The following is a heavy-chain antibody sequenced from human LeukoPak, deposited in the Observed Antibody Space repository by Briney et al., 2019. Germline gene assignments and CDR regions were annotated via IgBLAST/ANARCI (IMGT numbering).Heavy chain of an antibody. J-gene: IGHJ5*02. CDR2: ISHSGST. D-gene: IGHD2-21*02. CDR1: GGSISTYY. CDR3: ASIVVVTATRNWFDP. V-gene: IGHV4-34*01. Sequence: PSETLSLTCAVSGGSISTYYWSWIRQPPGKGLEWIGEISHSGSTNYNPSLKSRVTISVDTSKNQFSLKLSSVTAADTAVYYCASIVVVTATRNWFDPWGQGTLVTVSS.